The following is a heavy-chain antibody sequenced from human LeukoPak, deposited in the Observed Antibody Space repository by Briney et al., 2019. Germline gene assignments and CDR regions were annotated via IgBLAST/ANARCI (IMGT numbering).Heavy chain of an antibody. CDR3: ARDTCSGGSCYPDSSWFDP. J-gene: IGHJ5*02. Sequence: ASVKVSCKASGYTFTSYDINWVRQATGQGLEWMGWISAYNGNTNYAQKLQGRVTMTTDTSTSTAYMELRSLRSDDTAVYYCARDTCSGGSCYPDSSWFDPWGQGTLVTVSS. D-gene: IGHD2-15*01. CDR1: GYTFTSYD. CDR2: ISAYNGNT. V-gene: IGHV1-18*01.